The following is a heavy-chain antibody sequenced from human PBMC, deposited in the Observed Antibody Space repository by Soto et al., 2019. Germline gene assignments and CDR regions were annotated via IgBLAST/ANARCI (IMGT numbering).Heavy chain of an antibody. V-gene: IGHV4-34*01. D-gene: IGHD5-18*01. CDR2: INHSGST. Sequence: SETLSLTCAVYGGSFSGYYWSWIRQPPGKGLEWIGEINHSGSTNYNPSLKSRVTISVDTSKNQFSLKLSSVTAADTAVYYCARARYSGYSYDVFDYWGQGTLVTVSS. CDR3: ARARYSGYSYDVFDY. J-gene: IGHJ4*02. CDR1: GGSFSGYY.